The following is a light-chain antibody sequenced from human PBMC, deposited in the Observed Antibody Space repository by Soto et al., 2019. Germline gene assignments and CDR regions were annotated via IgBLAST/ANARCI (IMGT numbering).Light chain of an antibody. V-gene: IGKV1-6*01. CDR1: PAIGNE. Sequence: AIHMTQSPASLSATIGDRVTITCRASPAIGNELGWYQQRPGQPPRLLIFATSSLQSGVSSRFSGSGSGTDFTLTISGLQPEDVATYYCLQDYSYPYTFGQGTKLEIK. CDR2: ATS. CDR3: LQDYSYPYT. J-gene: IGKJ2*01.